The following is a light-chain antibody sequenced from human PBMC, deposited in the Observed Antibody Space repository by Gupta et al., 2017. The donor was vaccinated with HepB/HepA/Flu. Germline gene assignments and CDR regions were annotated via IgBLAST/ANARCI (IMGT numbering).Light chain of an antibody. CDR2: EVS. CDR1: SSDIGGYNF. J-gene: IGLJ2*01. Sequence: QSALIQPPSASGSPGQSVTISCTGTSSDIGGYNFVSWYQQPPGKAPKLMIYEVSKRPSGVPDRFSGSKSGNTASLTVSGLQAEDEADYCCSSDAGSNNLVFGGGTKLTVL. CDR3: SSDAGSNNLV. V-gene: IGLV2-8*01.